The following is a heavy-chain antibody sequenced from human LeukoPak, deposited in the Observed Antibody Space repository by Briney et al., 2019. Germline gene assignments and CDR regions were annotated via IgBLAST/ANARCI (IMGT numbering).Heavy chain of an antibody. J-gene: IGHJ4*02. D-gene: IGHD3-3*01. CDR2: INNDGNRI. CDR3: AREGDFWSGYPYYFDY. Sequence: GGSLRLSCAASGFTVSNSWMFWVRQAPGKGLMYVSEINNDGNRIRYVDSVKGRFTISGDGAKNTLFLQMNSLRAEDTAVYYCAREGDFWSGYPYYFDYWGQGTLVTVSS. V-gene: IGHV3-74*01. CDR1: GFTVSNSW.